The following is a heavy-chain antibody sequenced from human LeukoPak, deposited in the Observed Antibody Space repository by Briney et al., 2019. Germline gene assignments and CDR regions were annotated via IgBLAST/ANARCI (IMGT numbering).Heavy chain of an antibody. CDR3: ARGIWFGEGYYFYMDV. CDR1: GFPFSIYE. D-gene: IGHD3-10*01. J-gene: IGHJ6*03. Sequence: NAGGSLILSCAASGFPFSIYEMNWVRQAPGKGLEWIGEINHSGSTNYNPSLKSRVTISVDTSKNQFSLKLSSVTAADTAVYYCARGIWFGEGYYFYMDVWGNGTTVTISS. CDR2: INHSGST. V-gene: IGHV4-34*01.